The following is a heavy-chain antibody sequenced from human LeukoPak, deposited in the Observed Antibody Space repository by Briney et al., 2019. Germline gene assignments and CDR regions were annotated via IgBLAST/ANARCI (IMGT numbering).Heavy chain of an antibody. J-gene: IGHJ6*03. CDR1: GGTFSSYA. D-gene: IGHD5-18*01. CDR2: IIPIFGTA. Sequence: ASVKVSCKASGGTFSSYAIRWVRQAPGQGLEWMGRIIPIFGTANYAQKFQGRVTITTDESTSTAYMELSSLRSEDTAVYYCARGEVDTAMAPYYYYMDVWGKGTTVTVSS. CDR3: ARGEVDTAMAPYYYYMDV. V-gene: IGHV1-69*05.